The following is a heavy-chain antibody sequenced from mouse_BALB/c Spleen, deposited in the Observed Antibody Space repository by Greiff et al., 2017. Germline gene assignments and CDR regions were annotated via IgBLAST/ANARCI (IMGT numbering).Heavy chain of an antibody. CDR1: GYAFSSYW. CDR3: ARETVRYYFDY. J-gene: IGHJ2*01. Sequence: VQLQQSGAELVRPGSSVKISCKASGYAFSSYWMNWVKQRPGQGLEWIGQIYPGDGATNYNGKFKGKATLTADKSSSTAYMQLSSLTSEDSAVYFCARETVRYYFDYWGQGTTLTVSS. CDR2: IYPGDGAT. V-gene: IGHV1-80*01. D-gene: IGHD1-1*01.